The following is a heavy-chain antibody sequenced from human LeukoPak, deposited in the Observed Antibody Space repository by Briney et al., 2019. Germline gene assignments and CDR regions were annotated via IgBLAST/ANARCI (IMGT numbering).Heavy chain of an antibody. J-gene: IGHJ5*02. CDR1: GGSISSCY. CDR2: IYYSGST. CDR3: ARGGYSSGWYLGWFDP. D-gene: IGHD6-19*01. V-gene: IGHV4-59*01. Sequence: PSETLSLTCTVSGGSISSCYWSWIRQPPGKGLEWIGYIYYSGSTNYNPSLKSRVTISVDTSKNQVSLKLSSVTAADTAVYYCARGGYSSGWYLGWFDPWGQGTLVTVSS.